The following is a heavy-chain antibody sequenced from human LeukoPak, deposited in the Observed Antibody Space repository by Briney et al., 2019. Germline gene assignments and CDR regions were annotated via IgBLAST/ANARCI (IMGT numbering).Heavy chain of an antibody. D-gene: IGHD3-16*01. CDR1: GGSISGHY. CDR3: ARFGVDYDMDV. V-gene: IGHV4-59*11. J-gene: IGHJ6*02. CDR2: IHYSGRP. Sequence: PSETLSLTCTVSGGSISGHYWTWIRQPPGKGLEWIGQIHYSGRPDYNPSLKSRVTISVDASKNQLSLKVTSVTGADTAVYYCARFGVDYDMDVWGQGTTVTVSS.